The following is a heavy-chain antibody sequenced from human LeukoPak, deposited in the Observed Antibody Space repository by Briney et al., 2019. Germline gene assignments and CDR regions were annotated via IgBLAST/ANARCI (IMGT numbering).Heavy chain of an antibody. CDR2: IYHSGNT. CDR1: GGSISSGGYS. J-gene: IGHJ2*01. CDR3: ARVDCSSSVGSAVNWYFDL. V-gene: IGHV4-30-2*01. Sequence: SETLSLTCAVSGGSISSGGYSWSWIRQPPGKGLEWIVYIYHSGNTYYNPSLKSRVTISLDSSKNQFSLKVNSVTAADTAVYYCARVDCSSSVGSAVNWYFDLWGRGTLVTFSS. D-gene: IGHD2-2*01.